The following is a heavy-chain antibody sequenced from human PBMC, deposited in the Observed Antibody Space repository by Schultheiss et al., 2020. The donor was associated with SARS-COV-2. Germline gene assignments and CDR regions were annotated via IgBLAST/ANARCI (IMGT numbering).Heavy chain of an antibody. CDR2: IKQDGSEK. V-gene: IGHV3-7*01. D-gene: IGHD6-13*01. CDR1: GFTFSSYW. CDR3: ARDYVIIAAAAFDL. J-gene: IGHJ2*01. Sequence: GGSLRLSCVVSGFTFSSYWMSWVRQAPGKGLEWVANIKQDGSEKYYADSVKGRFTISRDNSKNTLYLQMNSLRAEDTAVYYCARDYVIIAAAAFDLWGRGTLVTVSS.